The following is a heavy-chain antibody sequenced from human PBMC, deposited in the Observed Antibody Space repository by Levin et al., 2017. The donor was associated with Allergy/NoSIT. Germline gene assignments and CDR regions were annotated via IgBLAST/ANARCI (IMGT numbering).Heavy chain of an antibody. CDR3: TRVLVAAGPRLDY. D-gene: IGHD1-26*01. CDR1: GLAFGDFA. J-gene: IGHJ4*02. CDR2: IRSNTHGGTT. Sequence: GGSLRLSCTVSGLAFGDFAMMWFRQAPGKGLEWVSFIRSNTHGGTTYYAASVEGRFTMSRDDSKSMAYLQMSSLKTEDTAVYFCTRVLVAAGPRLDYWGQGTLVTVSS. V-gene: IGHV3-49*03.